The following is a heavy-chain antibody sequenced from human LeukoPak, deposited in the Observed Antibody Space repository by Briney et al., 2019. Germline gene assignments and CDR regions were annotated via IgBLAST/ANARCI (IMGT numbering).Heavy chain of an antibody. V-gene: IGHV4-59*01. D-gene: IGHD7-27*01. CDR1: GGSISNYY. CDR3: ARGRGSASLGTYYYYGMDV. J-gene: IGHJ6*02. CDR2: IYYSGST. Sequence: SETLSLTCTVSGGSISNYYWNWIRQPPGKGLEWIAYIYYSGSTNYNPSLKSRVTISVDTSKNQFSLKLSSVTAADTAVYYCARGRGSASLGTYYYYGMDVWGQGTTVTVSS.